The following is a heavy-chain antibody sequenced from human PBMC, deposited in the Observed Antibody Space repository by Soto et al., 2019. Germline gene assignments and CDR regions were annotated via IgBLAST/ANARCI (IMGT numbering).Heavy chain of an antibody. D-gene: IGHD3-10*01. CDR3: ARGPRAMVRGASDY. V-gene: IGHV3-48*02. J-gene: IGHJ4*02. CDR2: ISSSSSTI. Sequence: GGSLRLSCAASGFTFSSYSMNWVRQAPGKGLEWVSYISSSSSTIYYADSVKGRFTISRDNAKNSLYLQMNSLRDEDTAVYYCARGPRAMVRGASDYWGQGTLVTVSS. CDR1: GFTFSSYS.